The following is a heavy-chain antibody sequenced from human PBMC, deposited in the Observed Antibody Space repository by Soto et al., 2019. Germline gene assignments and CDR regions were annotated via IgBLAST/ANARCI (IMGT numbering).Heavy chain of an antibody. Sequence: SETLSLTCTVSGGSISSYYWSWIRQPPGKGLEWIGYLYYSGNTNYNPSLKSRLTISVDTSKNQFSLKLSSVTAADTAVYYCARIAAGGLLTYYYYVDVWGKGTTVTVS. V-gene: IGHV4-59*08. CDR3: ARIAAGGLLTYYYYVDV. CDR1: GGSISSYY. D-gene: IGHD6-13*01. CDR2: LYYSGNT. J-gene: IGHJ6*03.